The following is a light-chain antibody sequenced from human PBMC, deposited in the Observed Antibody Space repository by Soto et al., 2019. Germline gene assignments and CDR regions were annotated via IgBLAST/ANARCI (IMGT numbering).Light chain of an antibody. CDR1: QSVSSY. CDR2: GAS. Sequence: EIVMTQSPATLSVSPGERATLSCRASQSVSSYLAWYQQKPGQAPRLLISGASNRATGIPARFSGSGSGADFTLTISSLEPEDFAVYYCQQRTNWITFGQGTRLEIK. J-gene: IGKJ5*01. V-gene: IGKV3-11*01. CDR3: QQRTNWIT.